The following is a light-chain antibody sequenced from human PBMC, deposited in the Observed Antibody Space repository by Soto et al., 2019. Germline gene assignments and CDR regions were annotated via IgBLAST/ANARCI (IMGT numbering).Light chain of an antibody. CDR2: GAS. CDR3: QYYGSSST. J-gene: IGKJ1*01. Sequence: ILMTQSPATLSVSPGERATLSCRASQSVSSNLAWYQQKPGQAPRLLLYGASIRATGIPDRFSGSESGTDFTLTISRLEPADFAVYYCQYYGSSSTFGQGTKVDIK. V-gene: IGKV3-20*01. CDR1: QSVSSN.